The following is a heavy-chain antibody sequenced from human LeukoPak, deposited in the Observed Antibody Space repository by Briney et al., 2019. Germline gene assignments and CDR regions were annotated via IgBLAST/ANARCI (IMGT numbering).Heavy chain of an antibody. Sequence: SETLSLTCTVSGGSISSHYRSWIRQPPGKGLEWIGYIYYSGSSNYNPSLKSRVIISVDTSKNHFSLNLSSVTAADTAVYYCARHRVSGSSYSALKYWGQGTLVTVSS. CDR3: ARHRVSGSSYSALKY. CDR2: IYYSGSS. CDR1: GGSISSHY. D-gene: IGHD1-26*01. J-gene: IGHJ4*02. V-gene: IGHV4-59*08.